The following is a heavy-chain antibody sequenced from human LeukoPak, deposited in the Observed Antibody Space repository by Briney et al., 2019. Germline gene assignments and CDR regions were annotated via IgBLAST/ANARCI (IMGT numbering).Heavy chain of an antibody. CDR2: ISGSGGST. D-gene: IGHD2-15*01. CDR1: GFTFSSYA. V-gene: IGHV3-23*01. CDR3: AKDYKGYCSGGSCYTTFDY. J-gene: IGHJ4*02. Sequence: GGSLRLSCAASGFTFSSYAMSWVRQAPGKGLEWVSAISGSGGSTYYADSVKGRFTISRDNSKNTLYLQMSSLRAEDTAVYYCAKDYKGYCSGGSCYTTFDYWGQGTLVTVSS.